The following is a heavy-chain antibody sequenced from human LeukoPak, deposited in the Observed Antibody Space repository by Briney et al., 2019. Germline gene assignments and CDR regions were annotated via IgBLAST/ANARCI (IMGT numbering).Heavy chain of an antibody. CDR2: INPNSGGT. CDR3: ARVDYGDYLFDY. J-gene: IGHJ4*02. CDR1: GYTSTGYY. V-gene: IGHV1-2*02. Sequence: ASVKVSCKASGYTSTGYYMHWVRQAPGQGLEWMGWINPNSGGTNYAQKFQGRVTMTRDTSISTAYMELSRLRSDDTAVYYCARVDYGDYLFDYWGQGTLVTVSS. D-gene: IGHD4-17*01.